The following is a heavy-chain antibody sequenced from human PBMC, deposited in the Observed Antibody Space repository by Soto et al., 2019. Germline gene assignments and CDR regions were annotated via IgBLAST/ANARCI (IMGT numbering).Heavy chain of an antibody. CDR1: GFTFSSYS. J-gene: IGHJ4*02. Sequence: PGGSLRLSCAASGFTFSSYSMNWVRQAPGKGLEWVSSISSSSSYIYYADSVKGRFTISRDNAKTSLYLQMNSLRAEDTAVYYCARDSDSSGYYHWGQGTLVTVSS. V-gene: IGHV3-21*01. D-gene: IGHD3-22*01. CDR3: ARDSDSSGYYH. CDR2: ISSSSSYI.